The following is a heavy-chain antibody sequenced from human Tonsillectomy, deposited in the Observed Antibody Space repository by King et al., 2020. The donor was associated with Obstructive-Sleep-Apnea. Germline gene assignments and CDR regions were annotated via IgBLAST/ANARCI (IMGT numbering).Heavy chain of an antibody. CDR2: IKQDGSEK. D-gene: IGHD6-19*01. CDR3: ARENAEYSSCWYGGWFDP. J-gene: IGHJ5*02. V-gene: IGHV3-7*01. Sequence: VQLVASVGGLVPPGGSLSLSCAASGFTFSSYWMSWVRQAPGKGLEWVANIKQDGSEKYYVDSVKGRFPISRDNAKKSLYLQMNSLRAEDTAVYYCARENAEYSSCWYGGWFDPWGQGTLVTVSS. CDR1: GFTFSSYW.